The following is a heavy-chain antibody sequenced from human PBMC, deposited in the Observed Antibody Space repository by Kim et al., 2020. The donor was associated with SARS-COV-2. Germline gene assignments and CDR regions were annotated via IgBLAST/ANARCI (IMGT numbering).Heavy chain of an antibody. D-gene: IGHD3-10*01. CDR3: ARHFRGISIRFLGLVQFDY. V-gene: IGHV4-39*01. Sequence: SETLSLTCTVSGGSISSSGYYWGWISQPSGNGLEWIGSVYYTGSTYYNPSLKTRSTISVDTSKNQFSLELSSVTAADTAVYYCARHFRGISIRFLGLVQFDYWGQGTLVTVSS. J-gene: IGHJ4*02. CDR2: VYYTGST. CDR1: GGSISSSGYY.